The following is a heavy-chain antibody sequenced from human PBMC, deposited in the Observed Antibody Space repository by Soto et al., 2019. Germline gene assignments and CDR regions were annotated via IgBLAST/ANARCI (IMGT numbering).Heavy chain of an antibody. Sequence: ASVKVSCKASGYTFTGYYMHWVRQAPGQGLEWMGWINPNSGGTNYAQKFQGRVTMTRETSISTAYMELSRLRSDDTAVYYCARSHSSSSAFDYWGQGTLVTVSS. J-gene: IGHJ4*02. D-gene: IGHD6-6*01. V-gene: IGHV1-2*02. CDR3: ARSHSSSSAFDY. CDR2: INPNSGGT. CDR1: GYTFTGYY.